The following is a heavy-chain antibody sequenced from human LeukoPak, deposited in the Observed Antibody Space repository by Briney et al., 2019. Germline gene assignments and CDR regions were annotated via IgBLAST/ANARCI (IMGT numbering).Heavy chain of an antibody. CDR3: ARVRGGIYGQANQYYFDY. Sequence: GGSLRLSCAASGFTFDDYGMSCVRQAPGKGLEWVSGINWNGGSTGYADSVKGRFTISRDNAKNSLYLQMNSLRAEDTALYYCARVRGGIYGQANQYYFDYWGQGTLVTVSS. J-gene: IGHJ4*02. D-gene: IGHD3-16*01. CDR1: GFTFDDYG. CDR2: INWNGGST. V-gene: IGHV3-20*04.